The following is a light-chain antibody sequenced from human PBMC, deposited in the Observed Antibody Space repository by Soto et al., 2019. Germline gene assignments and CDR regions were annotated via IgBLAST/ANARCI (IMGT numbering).Light chain of an antibody. CDR3: CSYAGNSTYV. CDR1: SSDVGSYNL. Sequence: QSVLTQPASVSGSPGQSITISCTGTSSDVGSYNLVSWYQQHPGKDPKLMIYEGSKRPSGVSNRFSGSKSGNTASLTISGLQAEDEVDYYCCSYAGNSTYVFGTGTKVTVL. CDR2: EGS. V-gene: IGLV2-23*01. J-gene: IGLJ1*01.